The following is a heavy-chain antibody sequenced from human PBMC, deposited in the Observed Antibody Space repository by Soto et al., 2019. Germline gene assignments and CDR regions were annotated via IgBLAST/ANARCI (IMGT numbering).Heavy chain of an antibody. D-gene: IGHD3-22*01. Sequence: SETLSLTCAVSGGSISSGGYSWSWIRQPPGKGLEWIGYIYHSGSTYYNPSLKSRVTISVDRSKNQFSLKLSSVTAADTAVYYCARGGVDYYDSSGYYFSQYYFDYWGQGTLVTVSS. J-gene: IGHJ4*02. CDR2: IYHSGST. CDR1: GGSISSGGYS. V-gene: IGHV4-30-2*01. CDR3: ARGGVDYYDSSGYYFSQYYFDY.